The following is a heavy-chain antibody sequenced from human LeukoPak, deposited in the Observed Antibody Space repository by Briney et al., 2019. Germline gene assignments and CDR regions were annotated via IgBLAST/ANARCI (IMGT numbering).Heavy chain of an antibody. V-gene: IGHV4-30-2*01. CDR2: TYHSGST. CDR1: GGSISSGGYS. J-gene: IGHJ6*02. Sequence: PSQTLSLTCAVSGGSISSGGYSWSWIRQPPGKGLEWIGYTYHSGSTYYNPSLKSRVTISVDRSKNQFSLKLSSVTAADTAVYYCARAGGAYQLPQLYYGMDVWGQGTTVTVSS. D-gene: IGHD2-2*01. CDR3: ARAGGAYQLPQLYYGMDV.